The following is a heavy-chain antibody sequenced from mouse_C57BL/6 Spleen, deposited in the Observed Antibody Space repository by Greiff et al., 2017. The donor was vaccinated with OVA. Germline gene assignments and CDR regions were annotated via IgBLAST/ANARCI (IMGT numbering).Heavy chain of an antibody. V-gene: IGHV15-2*01. CDR1: DSEVFPIAY. CDR2: ILPSIGRT. CDR3: ARHYYGSSLYYFDY. Sequence: VQLQQSGSELRSPGSSVKLSCKDFDSEVFPIAYMSWVRQKPGHGFEWIGGILPSIGRTIYGEKFEDKATLDADTLSNTAYLELNSLTSEDSAIYYCARHYYGSSLYYFDYWGQGTTLTVSS. D-gene: IGHD1-1*01. J-gene: IGHJ2*01.